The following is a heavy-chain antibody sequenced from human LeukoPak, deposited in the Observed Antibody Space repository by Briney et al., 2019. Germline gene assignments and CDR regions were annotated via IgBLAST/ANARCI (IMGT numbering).Heavy chain of an antibody. J-gene: IGHJ5*02. D-gene: IGHD2-15*01. CDR1: GFTFSSYW. Sequence: GGSLRLSCAASGFTFSSYWMHWVRQAPGKGLVWVSRINSDGSTTNYAGSVKGRLTISRDNAENTLYLQMNSLRVEDTAVYYCTRRVSATRWFDPWGQGTLVTVSS. V-gene: IGHV3-74*01. CDR2: INSDGSTT. CDR3: TRRVSATRWFDP.